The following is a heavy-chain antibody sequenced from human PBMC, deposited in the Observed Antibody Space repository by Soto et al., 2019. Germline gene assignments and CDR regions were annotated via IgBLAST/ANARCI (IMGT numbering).Heavy chain of an antibody. D-gene: IGHD3-22*01. J-gene: IGHJ3*02. CDR3: ARQAVSYNRSAPLDDI. CDR1: GYSFTSYW. V-gene: IGHV5-51*01. CDR2: IYPGDSDT. Sequence: GEALKISCKGSGYSFTSYWIGWVLQIPGKGLEWMGIIYPGDSDTRYSPSFQGQVTISADKSISTAYLQWSSLKASDTAMYYCARQAVSYNRSAPLDDIWGQGTMVTVS.